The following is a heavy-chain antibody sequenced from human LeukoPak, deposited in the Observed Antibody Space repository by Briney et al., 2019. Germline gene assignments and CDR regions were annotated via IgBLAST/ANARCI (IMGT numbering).Heavy chain of an antibody. Sequence: SETLSLTCTVSGGSISSSNFYWGRIRQPPGKGLEWIGSIYYSGSTYYNPSLKSRVTISVDTSKNQFSLKLSSVTAADTAVYYCARTTEGGYSYGYFYYYYMDVWGKGTTVTISS. V-gene: IGHV4-39*07. D-gene: IGHD5-18*01. CDR1: GGSISSSNFY. CDR3: ARTTEGGYSYGYFYYYYMDV. J-gene: IGHJ6*03. CDR2: IYYSGST.